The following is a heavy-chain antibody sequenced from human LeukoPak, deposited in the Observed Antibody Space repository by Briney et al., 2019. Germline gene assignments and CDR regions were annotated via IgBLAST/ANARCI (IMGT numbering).Heavy chain of an antibody. D-gene: IGHD3-10*01. J-gene: IGHJ5*02. V-gene: IGHV3-30*02. CDR3: AKDRRAIWFGESTDH. Sequence: GGSLRLSCVASGFTFSSYGMHWVRQAPGKGLEWVAFLRYDRNNEWYVDSVKGRFTISRDDSKNTLYLQMNSLRPEDTALYYCAKDRRAIWFGESTDHWGQGTLVTVSS. CDR1: GFTFSSYG. CDR2: LRYDRNNE.